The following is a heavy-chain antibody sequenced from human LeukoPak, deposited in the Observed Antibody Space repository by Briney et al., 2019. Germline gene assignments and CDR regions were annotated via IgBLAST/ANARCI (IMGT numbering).Heavy chain of an antibody. CDR1: GGTFSSYA. CDR3: ARVGGSSSWFCLDY. J-gene: IGHJ4*02. CDR2: IIPIFGTA. Sequence: SVKVSCKASGGTFSSYAISWVRQAPGQGLEWMGGIIPIFGTANYAQKFQGRVTITTDESTSTAYMELSRLRSEDTAVYYCARVGGSSSWFCLDYWGQGTLVTVSS. V-gene: IGHV1-69*05. D-gene: IGHD6-13*01.